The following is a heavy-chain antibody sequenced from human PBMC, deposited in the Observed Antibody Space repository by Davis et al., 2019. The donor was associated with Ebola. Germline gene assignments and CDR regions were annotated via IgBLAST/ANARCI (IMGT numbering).Heavy chain of an antibody. CDR2: MNPNSGNT. D-gene: IGHD6-13*01. CDR3: ASAAGIAAADDLYYYYYGMDV. J-gene: IGHJ6*02. Sequence: ASVKVSCKASGYTFTSYDINWVRQATGQGLEWMGWMNPNSGNTGYAQKFQGRVTMTRNTSISTAYMELSSLRSEDTAVYYCASAAGIAAADDLYYYYYGMDVWGQGTTVTVSS. CDR1: GYTFTSYD. V-gene: IGHV1-8*01.